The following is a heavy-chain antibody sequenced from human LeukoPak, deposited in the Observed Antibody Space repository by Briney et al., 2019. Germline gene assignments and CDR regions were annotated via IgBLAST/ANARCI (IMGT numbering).Heavy chain of an antibody. V-gene: IGHV3-66*03. CDR3: AKEGYGGNPSRGAFDI. D-gene: IGHD4-23*01. J-gene: IGHJ3*02. CDR2: IYSSGAT. CDR1: EFTVSIIY. Sequence: GGSLRLSCGAPEFTVSIIYMSWVRQSPGKGLEWVSVIYSSGATYYADSVKGRFTISRDNFKNTLDLQMNSLRAEDTAVYYCAKEGYGGNPSRGAFDIWGQGTMVTVSS.